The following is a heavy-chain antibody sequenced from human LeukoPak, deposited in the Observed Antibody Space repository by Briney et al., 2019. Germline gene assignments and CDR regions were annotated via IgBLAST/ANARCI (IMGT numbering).Heavy chain of an antibody. V-gene: IGHV5-51*01. D-gene: IGHD6-13*01. CDR3: ARPRHGAGMDDAFDI. CDR1: GYSFTSYW. Sequence: GESLKISCKGSGYSFTSYWIGWVRQMPGKGLEWMGIIYPGDSDTRYSPSFQGQVTISADKSISTAYLQWSSLKASDTAMYYCARPRHGAGMDDAFDIWGQGTMVTVSS. CDR2: IYPGDSDT. J-gene: IGHJ3*02.